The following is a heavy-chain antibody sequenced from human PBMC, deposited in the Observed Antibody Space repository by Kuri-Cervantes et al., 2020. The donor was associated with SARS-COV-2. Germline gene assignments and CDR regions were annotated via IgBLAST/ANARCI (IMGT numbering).Heavy chain of an antibody. Sequence: LALTCAASGFTFSGHWIHWVRQAPGKGLVWVSRINPDGSYTNNADSVSGRFTLSSDNAKTMQFLQMNSLRAEDTAVYYCVRDGDHWNFDYWGQGTLVTVSS. D-gene: IGHD1-1*01. CDR3: VRDGDHWNFDY. V-gene: IGHV3-74*01. CDR1: GFTFSGHW. CDR2: INPDGSYT. J-gene: IGHJ4*02.